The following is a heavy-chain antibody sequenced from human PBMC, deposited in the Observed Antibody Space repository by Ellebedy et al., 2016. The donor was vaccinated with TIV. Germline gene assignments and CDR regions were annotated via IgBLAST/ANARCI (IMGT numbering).Heavy chain of an antibody. CDR2: IDWEDDK. J-gene: IGHJ3*01. CDR1: GFSLTTSGMC. Sequence: SGPTLVKPTQTLTLTCTFSGFSLTTSGMCVSWIRQPPGKALEWLALIDWEDDKFYSPSLQTRLAISKDTSKNEVVLTMTNMDPADTATYYCARYSSSTYYYAYDVWGHGTMVTVSS. CDR3: ARYSSSTYYYAYDV. V-gene: IGHV2-70*01. D-gene: IGHD6-13*01.